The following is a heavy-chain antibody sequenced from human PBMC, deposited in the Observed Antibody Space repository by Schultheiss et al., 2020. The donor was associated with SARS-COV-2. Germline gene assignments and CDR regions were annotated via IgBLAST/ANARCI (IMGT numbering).Heavy chain of an antibody. Sequence: SETLSLTCTVSGGSISSGGYYWSWIRQHPGKGLEWIGYIYYSGSTYYNPSLKSRVTISVDTSKNQFSLKLSSVTAAVTAVYYCARDQRGVTIFGVVTHNYGMDVWGQGTTVTVSS. V-gene: IGHV4-31*03. CDR2: IYYSGST. CDR3: ARDQRGVTIFGVVTHNYGMDV. CDR1: GGSISSGGYY. J-gene: IGHJ6*02. D-gene: IGHD3-3*01.